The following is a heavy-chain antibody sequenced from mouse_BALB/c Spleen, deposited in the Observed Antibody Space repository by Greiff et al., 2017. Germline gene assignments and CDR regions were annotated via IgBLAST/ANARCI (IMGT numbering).Heavy chain of an antibody. Sequence: QVQLKQSGAELAKPGASVKMSCKASGYTFTSYWMHWVKQRPGQGLEWIGYINPSTGYTEYNQKFKDKATLTADKSSSTAYMQLSSLTSEDSAVYYCASHLFAYWGQGTLVTVSA. J-gene: IGHJ3*01. CDR1: GYTFTSYW. V-gene: IGHV1-7*01. CDR3: ASHLFAY. CDR2: INPSTGYT.